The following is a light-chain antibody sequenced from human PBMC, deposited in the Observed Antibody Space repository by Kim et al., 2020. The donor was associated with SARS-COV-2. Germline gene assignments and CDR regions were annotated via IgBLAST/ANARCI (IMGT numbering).Light chain of an antibody. Sequence: SSELTQDPAVSVALGQTVRITCQGDNLRSYYASWXQQRPGQAPVLVIYGKNNRPSGIPDRFSGSSSGNTASLTITGAQAEDEADYYCSSRDSNDNQLVFG. J-gene: IGLJ2*01. CDR3: SSRDSNDNQLV. CDR1: NLRSYY. CDR2: GKN. V-gene: IGLV3-19*01.